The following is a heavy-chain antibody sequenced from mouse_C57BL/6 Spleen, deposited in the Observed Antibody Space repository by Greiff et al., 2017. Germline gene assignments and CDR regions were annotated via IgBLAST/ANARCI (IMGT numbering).Heavy chain of an antibody. D-gene: IGHD3-3*01. CDR2: INPYNGGT. CDR3: AREMGQGYAMDY. V-gene: IGHV1-19*01. CDR1: GYTFTDYY. J-gene: IGHJ4*01. Sequence: EVQLQQSGPVLVKPGASVKMSCKASGYTFTDYYMNWVKQSHGKSLEWIGVINPYNGGTSYNQKFKGKATLTVDKSSSTAYMELNSLTSEDSAVYYCAREMGQGYAMDYWGQGTSVTVSS.